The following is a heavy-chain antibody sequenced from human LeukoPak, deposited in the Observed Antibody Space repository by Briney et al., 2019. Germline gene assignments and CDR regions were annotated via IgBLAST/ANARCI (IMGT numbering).Heavy chain of an antibody. CDR1: GFTFSSYA. CDR2: ISGSGGST. D-gene: IGHD3-10*01. V-gene: IGHV3-23*01. CDR3: AKGAMVRGVIRYYFDY. Sequence: GGSLRLSCAASGFTFSSYAMSWVRQAPGKGLEWVPAISGSGGSTYYADSVKGRFTISRDNSKNTLYLQMNSLRAEDTAVYYCAKGAMVRGVIRYYFDYWGQGTLVTVSS. J-gene: IGHJ4*02.